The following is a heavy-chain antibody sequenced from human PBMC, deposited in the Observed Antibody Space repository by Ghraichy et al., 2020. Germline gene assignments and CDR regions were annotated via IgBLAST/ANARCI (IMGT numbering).Heavy chain of an antibody. CDR3: ARVEDWGSYYYYYGMDV. Sequence: ASVKVSCKAPGYTFTGYYMHWVRQAPGQGLEWMGWINPNSGGTNYAQKFQGRVTMTRDTSISTAYMELSRLRSDDTAVYYCARVEDWGSYYYYYGMDVWGQGTTVTVSS. D-gene: IGHD3-16*01. CDR2: INPNSGGT. J-gene: IGHJ6*02. CDR1: GYTFTGYY. V-gene: IGHV1-2*02.